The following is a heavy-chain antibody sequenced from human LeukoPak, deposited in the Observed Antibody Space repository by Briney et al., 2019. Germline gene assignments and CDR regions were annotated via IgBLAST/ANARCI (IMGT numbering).Heavy chain of an antibody. CDR1: EGTFSSYS. CDR2: IIPIFNTS. Sequence: GASVKVSCKASEGTFSSYSINWVRQAPGQGLEWMGRIIPIFNTSTYAQNFQDRITITAEESTRTVYMELNSLTSDDTAIYYCASAENLGYQMLVYRLDVWGQGTTVIVSS. J-gene: IGHJ6*02. D-gene: IGHD2-15*01. CDR3: ASAENLGYQMLVYRLDV. V-gene: IGHV1-69*13.